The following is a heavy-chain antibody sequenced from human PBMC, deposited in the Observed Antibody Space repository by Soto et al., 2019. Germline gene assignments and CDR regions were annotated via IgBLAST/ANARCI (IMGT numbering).Heavy chain of an antibody. D-gene: IGHD2-15*01. J-gene: IGHJ3*01. CDR1: GFTFTHYA. CDR2: INGGNGDT. V-gene: IGHV1-3*01. Sequence: QVLLVQSGAEVRKPGASVKVSCRASGFTFTHYAFHWVRQAPGQGLEWMGWINGGNGDTKYSQSLQDRVTFTRDTSASTAYMEVSSLTSADTAVYYCAREGTGGKCYGGRCYFLPFDLWGRGTMVIVSS. CDR3: AREGTGGKCYGGRCYFLPFDL.